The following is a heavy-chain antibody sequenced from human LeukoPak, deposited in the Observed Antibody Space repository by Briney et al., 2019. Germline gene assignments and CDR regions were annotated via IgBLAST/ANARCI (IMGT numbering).Heavy chain of an antibody. D-gene: IGHD4-17*01. V-gene: IGHV1-18*01. CDR2: SSAYNGNT. J-gene: IGHJ5*02. CDR1: GYTFTSYG. Sequence: ASVKVSCKASGYTFTSYGISWVRQAPGQGLEWVGWSSAYNGNTNYAQKLQGRVTMTTDTSTSTAYMELRSLRSDDTAVYYCANGARGNWFDPWGQGTLVTVSS. CDR3: ANGARGNWFDP.